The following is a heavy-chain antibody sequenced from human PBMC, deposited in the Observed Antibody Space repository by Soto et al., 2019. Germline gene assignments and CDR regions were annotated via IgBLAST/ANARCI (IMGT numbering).Heavy chain of an antibody. CDR3: ASYDYDIMTGYSY. V-gene: IGHV4-30-4*02. CDR1: CGSISRGDYY. Sequence: PSETLSLTCTLSCGSISRGDYYWSWIRQPPGKGLEWIGYVYYSGSTYYNPSLKSRVSISVDTSKNQFSLKLISVTAADTAVYYGASYDYDIMTGYSYWGQGTRGTVST. D-gene: IGHD3-9*01. J-gene: IGHJ4*02. CDR2: VYYSGST.